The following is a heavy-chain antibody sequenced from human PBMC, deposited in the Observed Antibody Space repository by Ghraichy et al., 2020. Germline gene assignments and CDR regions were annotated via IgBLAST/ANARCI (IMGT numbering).Heavy chain of an antibody. CDR2: VRASGGIT. J-gene: IGHJ4*02. V-gene: IGHV3-23*01. CDR1: GFSVSNYG. D-gene: IGHD5-24*01. Sequence: GGSLRLSCAASGFSVSNYGMSWVRQAPGKGLEWVSAVRASGGITYYADSVKGRFTVSRDTSKNTGYLQMNSLRAEDTAVYYCAKDLGWLHDYWGQGTLVTVSS. CDR3: AKDLGWLHDY.